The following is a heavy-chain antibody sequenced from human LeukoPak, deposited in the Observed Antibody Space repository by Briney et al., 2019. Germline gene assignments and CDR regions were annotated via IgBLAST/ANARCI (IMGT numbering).Heavy chain of an antibody. CDR1: GYTFTHYY. CDR3: AKWRYYYDSSGYFYFDY. J-gene: IGHJ4*02. CDR2: VNPNNDDT. D-gene: IGHD3-22*01. V-gene: IGHV1-2*02. Sequence: ASVKVSCKASGYTFTHYYIHWVRQAPGQGLEWLGWVNPNNDDTHYAQNFQGRATMTRDTSISTAYIELSRLRSDDTAVYYCAKWRYYYDSSGYFYFDYWGQGTLVTVSS.